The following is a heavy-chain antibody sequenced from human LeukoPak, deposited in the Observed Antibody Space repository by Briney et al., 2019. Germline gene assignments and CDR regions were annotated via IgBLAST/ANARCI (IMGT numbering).Heavy chain of an antibody. Sequence: ASVKVSCKASGYTFTSYHMHWVRQAPGQGLEWMGIINPSGGSTSYAQKFQGRVTMTRDTSTSTVYMELSSLRSEDTAVYYCARDRVGSVVVPAAILYYYYGMDVWGQGTTVTVSS. CDR2: INPSGGST. J-gene: IGHJ6*02. CDR3: ARDRVGSVVVPAAILYYYYGMDV. CDR1: GYTFTSYH. V-gene: IGHV1-46*01. D-gene: IGHD2-2*02.